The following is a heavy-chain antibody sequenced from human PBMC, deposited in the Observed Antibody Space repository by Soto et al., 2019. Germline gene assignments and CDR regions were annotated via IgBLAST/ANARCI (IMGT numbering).Heavy chain of an antibody. Sequence: QVQLQESGPGLVKPSETLSLTCTVSGDSVSSGNYYWSWIRQPPGKGLEWIGYMFDSGSTTYNPSLNTRGTISAGTSKNQVFLKLKSVTAADSAVYYCARDYGPSYGAYSNNGWGMDVWGPGTTVTITS. CDR2: MFDSGST. V-gene: IGHV4-61*01. CDR3: ARDYGPSYGAYSNNGWGMDV. CDR1: GDSVSSGNYY. J-gene: IGHJ6*02. D-gene: IGHD4-17*01.